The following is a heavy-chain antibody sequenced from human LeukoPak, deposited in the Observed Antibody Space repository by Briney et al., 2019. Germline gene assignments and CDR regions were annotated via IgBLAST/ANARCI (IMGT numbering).Heavy chain of an antibody. CDR2: IYYSGST. Sequence: PSETLSLTCTVPGGSISSYYWSWIRQPPGKGLEWIWYIYYSGSTNYNPSLKSRVTISVDTSKNQFSLKLSSVTAADTAVYYCARGYCSGGSCYWDYWGQGTLVTASS. D-gene: IGHD2-15*01. CDR3: ARGYCSGGSCYWDY. CDR1: GGSISSYY. V-gene: IGHV4-59*01. J-gene: IGHJ4*02.